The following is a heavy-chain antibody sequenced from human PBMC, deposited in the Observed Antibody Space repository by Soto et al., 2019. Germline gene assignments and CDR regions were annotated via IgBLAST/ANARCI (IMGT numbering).Heavy chain of an antibody. CDR1: GGSISSGGYY. V-gene: IGHV4-31*03. D-gene: IGHD2-15*01. CDR3: ARGQVVAAPH. Sequence: SETLSLTCTVSGGSISSGGYYWSWIRQHPGKGLEWIGYIYYSGSTYYNPSLKSRVTISVDRSKNQFSLKLSSVTAADTAVYYCARGQVVAAPHWGQGTLVTVSS. CDR2: IYYSGST. J-gene: IGHJ4*02.